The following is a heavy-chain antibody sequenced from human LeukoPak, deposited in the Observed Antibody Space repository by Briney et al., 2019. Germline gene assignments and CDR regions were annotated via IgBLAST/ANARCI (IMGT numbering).Heavy chain of an antibody. Sequence: SETLSLTCTVSGYSISSGYYWGWIRQPPGKGLEWIGSIYHSGSTYYNPSLKSRVTISVDTSKNQFSLKLSSVTAADTAVYYCARVGVKQWLPPYNWFDPWGQGTLVTVSS. D-gene: IGHD6-19*01. CDR1: GYSISSGYY. V-gene: IGHV4-38-2*02. CDR2: IYHSGST. J-gene: IGHJ5*02. CDR3: ARVGVKQWLPPYNWFDP.